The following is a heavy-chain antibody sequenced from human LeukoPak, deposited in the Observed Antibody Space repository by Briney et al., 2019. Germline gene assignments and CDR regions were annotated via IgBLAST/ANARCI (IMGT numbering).Heavy chain of an antibody. Sequence: GGSLRLSCGASGFTLGTYIMHWVRQAPGKGLQWEAAVASDGSQTFYIESVRGRFTISRDNSKNTLYLQMNTLRAEDTAVYFCARERQDTIVHSGAFDIWGQGTMVTVSS. CDR3: ARERQDTIVHSGAFDI. D-gene: IGHD3-10*01. J-gene: IGHJ3*02. V-gene: IGHV3-30-3*01. CDR1: GFTLGTYI. CDR2: VASDGSQT.